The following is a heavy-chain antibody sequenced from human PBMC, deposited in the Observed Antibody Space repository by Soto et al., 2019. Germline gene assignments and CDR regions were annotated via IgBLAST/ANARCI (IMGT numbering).Heavy chain of an antibody. D-gene: IGHD2-2*01. V-gene: IGHV3-30*03. CDR1: GFAFSSYG. CDR3: AIEGRASSTSCSRCYGLDV. CDR2: ISHDERNR. J-gene: IGHJ6*02. Sequence: QVHLVESGGGVVQPGGSLRLSCAASGFAFSSYGMHWVRQAPGKGLEWVAAISHDERNRYYGDSVKGRFSISRDNSKNTLYLQLSSLRVEDTGVYSCAIEGRASSTSCSRCYGLDVWGPGTTVTVS.